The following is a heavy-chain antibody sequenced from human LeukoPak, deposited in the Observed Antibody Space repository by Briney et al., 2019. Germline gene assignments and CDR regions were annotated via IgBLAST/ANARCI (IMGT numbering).Heavy chain of an antibody. Sequence: GGSLRLSCAASGFTFSSYAMSWVRQAPGKGLEWVSAIGGSASSTYYADSVRGRFTIPRDNSKDPLYLQMNSLRAEDTAVYYCAEIVLSTSTNWGQGTLVTVSS. D-gene: IGHD2-2*01. J-gene: IGHJ4*02. V-gene: IGHV3-23*01. CDR3: AEIVLSTSTN. CDR1: GFTFSSYA. CDR2: IGGSASST.